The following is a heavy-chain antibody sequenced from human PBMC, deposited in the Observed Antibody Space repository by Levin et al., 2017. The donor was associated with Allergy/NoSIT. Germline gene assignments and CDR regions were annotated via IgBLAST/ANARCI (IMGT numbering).Heavy chain of an antibody. V-gene: IGHV1-69*04. CDR3: ARDFIGPIYCSGGSCYSEGGNRAFDI. CDR2: IIPILGTA. J-gene: IGHJ3*02. D-gene: IGHD2-15*01. CDR1: GGTFSTYG. Sequence: SVKVSCKASGGTFSTYGISWVRQAPGQGLEWMGRIIPILGTANYAQKFQGRVTITADKSTGTAYMELSSLRSEDTAVYYCARDFIGPIYCSGGSCYSEGGNRAFDIWGQGTVIVVS.